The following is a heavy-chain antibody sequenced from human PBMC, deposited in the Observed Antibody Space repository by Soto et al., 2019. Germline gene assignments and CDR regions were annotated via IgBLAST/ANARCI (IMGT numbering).Heavy chain of an antibody. CDR3: ARGVGPAAMRTRGYYFDY. CDR1: GFTFSSYW. J-gene: IGHJ4*02. D-gene: IGHD2-2*01. V-gene: IGHV3-7*01. Sequence: GGSLRLSCAAPGFTFSSYWMSWVRQAPGKGLEWVANIKQDGSEKYYVDSVKGRFTISRDNAKNSLYLQMNSLRAEDTAVYYCARGVGPAAMRTRGYYFDYWGQGTLVTVSS. CDR2: IKQDGSEK.